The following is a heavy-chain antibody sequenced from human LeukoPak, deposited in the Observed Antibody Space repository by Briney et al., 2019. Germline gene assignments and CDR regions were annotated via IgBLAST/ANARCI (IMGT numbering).Heavy chain of an antibody. D-gene: IGHD5/OR15-5a*01. J-gene: IGHJ5*02. CDR1: GFTFSDYY. V-gene: IGHV4-59*08. Sequence: LRLSCAASGFTFSDYYMSWIRQPPGKGLEWIGYIYYSGSTNYNPSLKSRVTISVDTSKNQFSLKLSSVTAADTAVYYCARTPLRLNWFDPWGQGTLVTVSS. CDR3: ARTPLRLNWFDP. CDR2: IYYSGST.